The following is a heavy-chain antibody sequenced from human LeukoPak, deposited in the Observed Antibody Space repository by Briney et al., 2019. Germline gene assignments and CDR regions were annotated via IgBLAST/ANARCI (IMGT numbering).Heavy chain of an antibody. D-gene: IGHD3-9*01. Sequence: EASVKVSCKASGYTFTSYGISWVRQAPGQGLEWMGWISAYNGNTNYAQKLQGRVTTTTDTSTSTAYMELRSLRSDDTAVYYCARSFYDILTGYYNLDFDYWGQGTLVTVS. CDR3: ARSFYDILTGYYNLDFDY. V-gene: IGHV1-18*04. CDR1: GYTFTSYG. CDR2: ISAYNGNT. J-gene: IGHJ4*02.